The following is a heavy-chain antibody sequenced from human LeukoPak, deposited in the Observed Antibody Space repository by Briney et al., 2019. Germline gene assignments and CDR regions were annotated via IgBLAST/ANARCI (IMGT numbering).Heavy chain of an antibody. J-gene: IGHJ4*02. CDR2: IYTSGST. D-gene: IGHD3-10*01. V-gene: IGHV4-61*02. CDR1: GGSISSGSYY. CDR3: ARGPSYYYGSGSRWGH. Sequence: TLSLTCTVSGGSISSGSYYWSWIRQPAGKGLEWIGRIYTSGSTNYNPSLKSRVTISVDTSKNQFSLKLSSVTAADTAVYYCARGPSYYYGSGSRWGHWGQGTLVTVSS.